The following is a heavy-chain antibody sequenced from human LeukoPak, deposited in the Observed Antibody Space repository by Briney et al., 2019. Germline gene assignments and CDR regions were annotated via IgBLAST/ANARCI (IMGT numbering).Heavy chain of an antibody. D-gene: IGHD2-21*01. CDR1: GGTFSSYA. V-gene: IGHV1-69*04. CDR3: ARSLYCGGDCYDY. Sequence: SVKVSCKASGGTFSSYAISWVRQAPGQGLEWMGRIIPILGIANYAQKFQGRVTITADKSTSTAYMELRSLRSDDTAVYYCARSLYCGGDCYDYWGQGTLVTVSS. CDR2: IIPILGIA. J-gene: IGHJ4*02.